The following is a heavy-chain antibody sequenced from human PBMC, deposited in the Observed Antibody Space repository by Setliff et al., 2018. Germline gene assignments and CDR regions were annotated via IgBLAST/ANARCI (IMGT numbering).Heavy chain of an antibody. CDR3: FGAGTCSY. V-gene: IGHV3-7*01. CDR1: GLSYSNDW. CDR2: INPHGTEK. D-gene: IGHD3-10*01. Sequence: GSLRLSCKASGLSYSNDWVSWVRQAPGKGLEWLASINPHGTEKYYADSVKGRFTISRDNAKNSLSLQMNNLRTEDTAVYYCFGAGTCSYWGQGTLVTVS. J-gene: IGHJ4*02.